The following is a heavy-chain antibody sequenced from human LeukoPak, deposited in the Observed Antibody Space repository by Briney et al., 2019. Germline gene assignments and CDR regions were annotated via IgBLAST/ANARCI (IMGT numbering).Heavy chain of an antibody. D-gene: IGHD6-13*01. Sequence: GGSLRLSCAASGFTFSSYEMNWVRQAPGKGLEWVSYISSSGSTIYYSDSVKGRFTISRDNAKNSLYLQMNSLRAEDTAVYYCAKETGSSWYGGGYYYYYMDVWGKGTTVTVSS. CDR3: AKETGSSWYGGGYYYYYMDV. V-gene: IGHV3-48*03. CDR1: GFTFSSYE. CDR2: ISSSGSTI. J-gene: IGHJ6*03.